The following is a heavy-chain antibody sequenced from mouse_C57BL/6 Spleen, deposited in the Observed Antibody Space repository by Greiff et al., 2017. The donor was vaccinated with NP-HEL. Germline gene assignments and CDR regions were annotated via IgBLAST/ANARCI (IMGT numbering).Heavy chain of an antibody. Sequence: VQLQQSGAELVRPGSSVKLSCKASGYTFTSYWMDWVKQRPGQGLEWIGNIYPSDSETHYNQKFKDKATLTVDKSSSTAYMQLSSLTSEDSAVYYCAGLRGNWYFDVWGTGTTVTVSS. J-gene: IGHJ1*03. D-gene: IGHD2-4*01. CDR3: AGLRGNWYFDV. CDR1: GYTFTSYW. CDR2: IYPSDSET. V-gene: IGHV1-61*01.